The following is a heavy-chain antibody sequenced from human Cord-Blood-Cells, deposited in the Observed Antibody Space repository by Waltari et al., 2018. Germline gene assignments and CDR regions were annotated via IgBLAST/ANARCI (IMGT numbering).Heavy chain of an antibody. CDR1: GVAVGTDR. CDR3: ARVGTMVRGAPDY. J-gene: IGHJ4*02. CDR2: IKQDGREK. V-gene: IGHV3-7*01. Sequence: EELLVEPGGRLVGPGVCVRLSCAVSGVAVGTDRMSCDRQAPGEGLEWVDNIKQDGREKYYVDSVKGRFTISRDNAKNSLYLQMNSLRAEDTAVYYCARVGTMVRGAPDYWGQGTLVTVSS. D-gene: IGHD3-10*01.